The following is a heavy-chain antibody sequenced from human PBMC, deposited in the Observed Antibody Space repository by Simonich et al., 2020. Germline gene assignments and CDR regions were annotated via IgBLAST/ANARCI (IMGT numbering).Heavy chain of an antibody. CDR2: LSSSSSYI. CDR1: GFTFSSYS. J-gene: IGHJ6*02. D-gene: IGHD2-2*01. Sequence: EVQLVESGGGLVKPGGSLRLSCAASGFTFSSYSMNWFRQAPGKGLEWVSSLSSSSSYIYYADSVKGRFTNPRDNAKNSLYLKMNSLRAEDTAVYYCAGEVYCSSTSCSTYYYYGMDVWCQGTTVTVSS. V-gene: IGHV3-21*01. CDR3: AGEVYCSSTSCSTYYYYGMDV.